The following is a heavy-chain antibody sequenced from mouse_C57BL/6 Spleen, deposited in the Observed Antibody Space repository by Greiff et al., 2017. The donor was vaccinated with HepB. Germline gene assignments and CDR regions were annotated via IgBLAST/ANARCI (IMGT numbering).Heavy chain of an antibody. CDR3: ARGTGTYYFDY. D-gene: IGHD4-1*01. J-gene: IGHJ2*01. Sequence: EVKLVESEGGLVQPGSSMKLSCTASGFTFSDYYMAWVRQVPEKGLEWVANINYDGSSTYYLDSLKSRFIISRDNAKNILYLQMSSLKSEDTATYYCARGTGTYYFDYWGQGTTLTVSS. CDR1: GFTFSDYY. V-gene: IGHV5-16*01. CDR2: INYDGSST.